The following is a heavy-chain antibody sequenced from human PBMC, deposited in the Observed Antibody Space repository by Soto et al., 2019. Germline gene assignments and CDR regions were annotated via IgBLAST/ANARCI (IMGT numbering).Heavy chain of an antibody. D-gene: IGHD6-19*01. CDR3: ARGGGEQWLDPYYFDY. Sequence: QVQLVESGGGVVQPGRSLRLSCAASGFTFSSYAMHWVRQAPGKGLEWVAVISYDGSNKYYADSVKGRFTISRDNSKNRLYLQMNSLRAGDTALYYCARGGGEQWLDPYYFDYWGQGTLVTVSS. V-gene: IGHV3-30-3*01. CDR1: GFTFSSYA. J-gene: IGHJ4*02. CDR2: ISYDGSNK.